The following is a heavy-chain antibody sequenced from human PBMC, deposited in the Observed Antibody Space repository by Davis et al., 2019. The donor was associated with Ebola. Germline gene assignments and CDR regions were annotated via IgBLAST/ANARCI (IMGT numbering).Heavy chain of an antibody. J-gene: IGHJ4*02. CDR2: INAGNGNT. CDR3: ARERVSGFWSGYPDY. CDR1: GYTFTSYA. V-gene: IGHV1-3*01. D-gene: IGHD3-3*01. Sequence: ASVKVSCKASGYTFTSYAMHWVRQAPGQRLEWMGWINAGNGNTKYSQKFQGRVTITRDTSASTAYMELSSLRSEDTAVYFCARERVSGFWSGYPDYWGQGTLVTVSS.